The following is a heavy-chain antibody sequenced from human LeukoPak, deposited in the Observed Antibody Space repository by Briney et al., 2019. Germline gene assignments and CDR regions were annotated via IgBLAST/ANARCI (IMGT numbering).Heavy chain of an antibody. Sequence: PGGTLRLSCAASGFTFGLYNMTWVRRPPGEGRVGVIAISSIGGTIYYAHSVKGRFTISRDNSKNSLYLQMSRVRAEDTAVYYSARDLEATISEFDYWGQGTLVTVSS. D-gene: IGHD5-12*01. J-gene: IGHJ4*02. CDR1: GFTFGLYN. CDR3: ARDLEATISEFDY. CDR2: ISSIGGTI. V-gene: IGHV3-48*01.